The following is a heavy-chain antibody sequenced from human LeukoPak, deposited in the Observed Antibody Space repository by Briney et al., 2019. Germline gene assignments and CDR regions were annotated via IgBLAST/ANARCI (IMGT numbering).Heavy chain of an antibody. CDR1: GGSISSSNW. CDR3: ASATWIQLWLGGAFDI. CDR2: IYYSGST. Sequence: PSETLSLTCAVSGGSISSSNWWSWVRQPPGKGLEWIGSIYYSGSTYYNPSLKSRVTISVDTSKNQFSLKLSSVTAADTAVYYCASATWIQLWLGGAFDIWGQGTMVTVSS. V-gene: IGHV4-4*02. D-gene: IGHD5-18*01. J-gene: IGHJ3*02.